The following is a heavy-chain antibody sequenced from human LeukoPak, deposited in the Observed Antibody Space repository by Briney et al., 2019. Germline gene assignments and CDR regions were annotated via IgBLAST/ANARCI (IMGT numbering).Heavy chain of an antibody. CDR2: IYYSGST. D-gene: IGHD6-6*01. J-gene: IGHJ4*02. CDR3: ARSSIAAPLDY. CDR1: GGSISSSSYY. V-gene: IGHV4-39*07. Sequence: SETLSLTCTVSGGSISSSSYYWGWIRQPPGKRLEWRGSIYYSGSTYYNPSLKSRVTISVHTSKTQFSLKLSSVTAADTAVYYCARSSIAAPLDYWGQGTLVTVSS.